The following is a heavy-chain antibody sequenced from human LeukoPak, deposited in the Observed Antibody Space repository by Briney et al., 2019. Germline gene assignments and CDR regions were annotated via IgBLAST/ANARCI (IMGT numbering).Heavy chain of an antibody. J-gene: IGHJ4*02. D-gene: IGHD5-24*01. Sequence: PSETLSLTCAVYGGSFSGYYWSWIRQPPGKGLEWIGEINHSGSTNYNPSLKSRVTISVDTSKNQFSLKLSSVTAADTAVYYCARGWGRWLQPLAGRYYFDYWGQGTLVTVSS. V-gene: IGHV4-34*01. CDR1: GGSFSGYY. CDR2: INHSGST. CDR3: ARGWGRWLQPLAGRYYFDY.